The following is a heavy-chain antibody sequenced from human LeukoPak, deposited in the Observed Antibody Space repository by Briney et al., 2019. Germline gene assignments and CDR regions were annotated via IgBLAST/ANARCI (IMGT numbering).Heavy chain of an antibody. J-gene: IGHJ4*02. CDR2: INPNSGGT. Sequence: GASVKVSCKASGYTFTGYYIHWVRQAPGQGLEWMGWINPNSGGTNYAQKYQGRVTMTRDTSISTAYMELSRLRSDDTAVYYCARVKNCYDSSGYLYYFDYWGQGTLVTVSS. D-gene: IGHD3-22*01. V-gene: IGHV1-2*02. CDR1: GYTFTGYY. CDR3: ARVKNCYDSSGYLYYFDY.